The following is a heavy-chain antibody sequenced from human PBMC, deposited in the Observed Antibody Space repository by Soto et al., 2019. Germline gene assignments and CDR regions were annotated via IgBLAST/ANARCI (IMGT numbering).Heavy chain of an antibody. Sequence: PGGSLRLSCANSGLTFSNYAMSWVRQAPGGGLEWVSSMSGSSSTTYYADSVRGRFTISRDRSKNTLYLQMSSLRAEDTALYYCAKNQERELPRVIDFWGQGTLVAVSS. D-gene: IGHD1-7*01. CDR1: GLTFSNYA. V-gene: IGHV3-23*01. J-gene: IGHJ4*02. CDR2: MSGSSSTT. CDR3: AKNQERELPRVIDF.